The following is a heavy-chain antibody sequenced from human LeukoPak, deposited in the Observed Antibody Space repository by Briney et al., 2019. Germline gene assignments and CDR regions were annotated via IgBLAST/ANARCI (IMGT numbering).Heavy chain of an antibody. CDR3: ARGNYDILTGYIFFDY. D-gene: IGHD3-9*01. J-gene: IGHJ4*02. CDR2: IYNSGTT. CDR1: GGSISSRSYY. Sequence: SETLSLTCTVSGGSISSRSYYWSWIRQPAGTGLEWIGRIYNSGTTNYNPSLKSRVTISVDTSKNQFSLKLNSVTAADTAVYYCARGNYDILTGYIFFDYWGQGTLVAVSS. V-gene: IGHV4-61*02.